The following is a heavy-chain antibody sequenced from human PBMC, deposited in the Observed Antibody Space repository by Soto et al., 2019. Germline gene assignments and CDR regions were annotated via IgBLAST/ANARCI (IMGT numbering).Heavy chain of an antibody. D-gene: IGHD3-3*01. V-gene: IGHV4-39*01. CDR1: GDSINSDKYY. CDR2: IYYRGNT. J-gene: IGHJ4*02. Sequence: SETLSLTCSVSGDSINSDKYYWGWIRQPPGKGLEWIGSIYYRGNTYYNPSLQTRVTISPDKSKSQFSLRLNSVTAADSAVYFCARLEGLAKISYYFDFWGQGAQVTVSS. CDR3: ARLEGLAKISYYFDF.